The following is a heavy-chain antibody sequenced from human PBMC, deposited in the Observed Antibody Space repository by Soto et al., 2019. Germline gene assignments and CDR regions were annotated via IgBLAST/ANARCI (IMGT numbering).Heavy chain of an antibody. D-gene: IGHD2-2*03. Sequence: EASVKVSCKASGGTFSSYAISWVRQAPGQGLEWMGGIIPIFGTANYAQKFQGRVTITADKSTSTAYMEPSSLRSEDTAVYYCARGGYCSSTSCYIRRPTYYYYGMDVWGQGTTVTVSS. CDR2: IIPIFGTA. CDR1: GGTFSSYA. CDR3: ARGGYCSSTSCYIRRPTYYYYGMDV. V-gene: IGHV1-69*06. J-gene: IGHJ6*02.